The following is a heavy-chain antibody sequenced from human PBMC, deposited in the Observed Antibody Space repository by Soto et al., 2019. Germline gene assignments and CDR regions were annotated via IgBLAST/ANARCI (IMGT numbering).Heavy chain of an antibody. Sequence: EVQLVESGGGLVKPGGSLRLSCAASGFTFSSYNMNWVRQAPGKGLEWVSSISSSSSYIYYADSVKGRFTISRDNAKNSLYLQMNSLRAEDTAVYYCARYSSAPYYGMDVWSQGTTVTVSS. D-gene: IGHD2-21*01. V-gene: IGHV3-21*01. CDR2: ISSSSSYI. CDR3: ARYSSAPYYGMDV. J-gene: IGHJ6*02. CDR1: GFTFSSYN.